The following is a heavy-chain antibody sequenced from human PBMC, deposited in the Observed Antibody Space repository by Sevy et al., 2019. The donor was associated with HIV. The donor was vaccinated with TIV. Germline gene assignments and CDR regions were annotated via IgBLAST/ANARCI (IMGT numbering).Heavy chain of an antibody. Sequence: SETLSLTCTVSGGSISSYYWSWIRQPPGKGLEWIGYIYYSGSTNYNPSLKSRVTISVDTSKNQFSLKLSSVTAADTAVYYCARDMEGWFDPWGQGTRVTVSS. CDR2: IYYSGST. J-gene: IGHJ5*02. CDR1: GGSISSYY. CDR3: ARDMEGWFDP. V-gene: IGHV4-59*01. D-gene: IGHD3-10*01.